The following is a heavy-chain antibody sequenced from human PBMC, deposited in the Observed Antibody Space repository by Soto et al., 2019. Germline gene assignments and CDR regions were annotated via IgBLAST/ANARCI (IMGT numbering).Heavy chain of an antibody. D-gene: IGHD3-3*01. Sequence: QVQLQESGPGLVKPSETLSLTCTVSVGSISNYYWSWIRQPPGKGLEWIGYIHYSGSTKYNPSLKNRVTISAATSKNQFSLKLSSVNAAAAAVYYCARGHYDFWSGYFATIDYWGQGTLVTFSS. CDR2: IHYSGST. CDR3: ARGHYDFWSGYFATIDY. J-gene: IGHJ4*02. CDR1: VGSISNYY. V-gene: IGHV4-59*08.